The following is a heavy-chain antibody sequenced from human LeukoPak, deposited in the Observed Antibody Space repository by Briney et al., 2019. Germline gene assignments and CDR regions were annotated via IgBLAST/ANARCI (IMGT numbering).Heavy chain of an antibody. J-gene: IGHJ6*03. Sequence: PSETLSLTCTVSGGSISSGGYYWSWIRQPPGKGLEWIGYIYHSENTFYNPSLKSRVTISVDRSKNQFSLKLSSVTAADTAVYYCARDTSYSYGYYYYYMDVWGKGTTVTVSS. CDR2: IYHSENT. CDR1: GGSISSGGYY. D-gene: IGHD5-18*01. CDR3: ARDTSYSYGYYYYYMDV. V-gene: IGHV4-30-2*01.